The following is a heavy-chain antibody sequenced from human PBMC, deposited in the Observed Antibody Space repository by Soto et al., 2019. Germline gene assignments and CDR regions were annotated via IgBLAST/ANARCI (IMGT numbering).Heavy chain of an antibody. V-gene: IGHV4-39*01. CDR1: GGSISSGGYS. D-gene: IGHD3-3*01. Sequence: PSETLSLTCAVSGGSISSGGYSWSWIRQPPGKGLEWIGSIYYSGSTYYNPSLKSRVTISVDTSKNQFSLKLSSVTAADTAVYYCARGDYDFWSGLYYYYGMDVWGQGTTVTVSS. J-gene: IGHJ6*02. CDR2: IYYSGST. CDR3: ARGDYDFWSGLYYYYGMDV.